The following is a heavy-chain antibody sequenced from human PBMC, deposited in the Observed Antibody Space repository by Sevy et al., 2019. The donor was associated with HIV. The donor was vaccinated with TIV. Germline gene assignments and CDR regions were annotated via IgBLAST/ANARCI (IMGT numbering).Heavy chain of an antibody. CDR3: AKDRVSGTYYTGDFDY. D-gene: IGHD3-10*01. CDR1: GFTFSNYA. V-gene: IGHV3-23*01. J-gene: IGHJ4*02. CDR2: ITISGGTT. Sequence: GESLKISCAASGFTFSNYAMSWVRQAPGKGLEWVSVITISGGTTYYADSVKGRFTISRDSSKNTLYLQMNSLRAEDTAVYYCAKDRVSGTYYTGDFDYWGQGTLVTVSS.